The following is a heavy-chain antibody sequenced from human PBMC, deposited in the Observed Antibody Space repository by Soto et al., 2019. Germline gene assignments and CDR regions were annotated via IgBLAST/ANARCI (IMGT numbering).Heavy chain of an antibody. V-gene: IGHV4-30-4*01. CDR3: GRGQTAIDV. Sequence: SETLSLTCSVSGGTITRGDHFWSWVRQSPGKGLEWLGYIYYSGSTYYNPSLKGRVMMTIDTSKHQFSLNLSSVTATDTAVFYCGRGQTAIDVWGQGTTVTVSS. CDR2: IYYSGST. J-gene: IGHJ6*02. D-gene: IGHD5-18*01. CDR1: GGTITRGDHF.